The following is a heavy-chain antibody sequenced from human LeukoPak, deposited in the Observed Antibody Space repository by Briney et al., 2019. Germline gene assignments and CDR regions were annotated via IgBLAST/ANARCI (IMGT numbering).Heavy chain of an antibody. CDR2: IYSGGST. D-gene: IGHD2-15*01. CDR1: GFTVSSNY. J-gene: IGHJ6*03. Sequence: PGGSLRLSCAASGFTVSSNYMSWVRQAPGKGLEWVSVIYSGGSTYYADSVKGRFTISRDNSKNTLYLQMNSLRAENTAVYYCARTTEAYCRGVSCYYYYYYMDVWGKGTTVTVSS. V-gene: IGHV3-53*01. CDR3: ARTTEAYCRGVSCYYYYYYMDV.